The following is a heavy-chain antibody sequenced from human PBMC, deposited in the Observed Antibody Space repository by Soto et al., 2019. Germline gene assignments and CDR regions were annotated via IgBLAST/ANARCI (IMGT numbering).Heavy chain of an antibody. V-gene: IGHV3-30-3*01. CDR3: AGERETSSWFLSGFEC. Sequence: QVQLVESGGGVVQPGRSLRLSCSTSGLTFTRHAMHWVRQVPGKGLEWVAAISDDGSKKHYVDSVKGRFSISRDKSRNTVYLQMNSLRVEDTAVSFCAGERETSSWFLSGFECWGQGTLVNVSS. CDR2: ISDDGSKK. J-gene: IGHJ4*02. CDR1: GLTFTRHA. D-gene: IGHD6-13*01.